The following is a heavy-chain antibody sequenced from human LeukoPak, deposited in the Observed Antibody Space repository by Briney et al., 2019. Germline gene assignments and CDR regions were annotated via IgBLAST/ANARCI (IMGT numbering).Heavy chain of an antibody. Sequence: PGGSLRLACAASGYTVSRNYMSWVRRARGKGLKWVSVISSGGKTYYTDSVKGRFTISRDNSKNTLYLQMSSLRVEDTAVYYCARNDRGAFDIWGEGTMGTVSS. V-gene: IGHV3-53*01. CDR1: GYTVSRNY. CDR2: ISSGGKT. CDR3: ARNDRGAFDI. D-gene: IGHD3-22*01. J-gene: IGHJ3*02.